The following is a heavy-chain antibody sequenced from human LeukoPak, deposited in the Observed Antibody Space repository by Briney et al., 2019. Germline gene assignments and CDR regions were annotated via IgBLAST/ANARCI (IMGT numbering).Heavy chain of an antibody. CDR2: IVPVIEIA. Sequence: SVKLSCKASGGTLITHIISWVRQAPGQGLEWMGRIVPVIEIANYAQKFQGRVTITADKSTNTAYMEMNNLRFEDTAVYYCARHSSRGQYYAFD. J-gene: IGHJ4*01. D-gene: IGHD3-3*01. CDR3: ARHSSRGQYYAFD. V-gene: IGHV1-69*02. CDR1: GGTLITHI.